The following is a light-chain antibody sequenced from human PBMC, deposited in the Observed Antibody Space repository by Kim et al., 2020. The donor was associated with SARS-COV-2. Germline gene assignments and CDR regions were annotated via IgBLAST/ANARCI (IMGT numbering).Light chain of an antibody. V-gene: IGKV1-5*01. J-gene: IGKJ4*01. CDR1: QSIDSS. CDR2: DAS. CDR3: HQYNDYSALT. Sequence: VGDRVSITCRASQSIDSSLAWYQQKPGTAPDLLVRDASNLADGVPSRFSGGGSGTQFTLTINNLQPDDYATYYCHQYNDYSALTFGGGTKVDIK.